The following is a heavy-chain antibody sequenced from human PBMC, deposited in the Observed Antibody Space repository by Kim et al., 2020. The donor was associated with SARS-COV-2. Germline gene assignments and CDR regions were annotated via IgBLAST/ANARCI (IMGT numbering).Heavy chain of an antibody. CDR2: ISYDGSNK. CDR1: GFTFSSYA. D-gene: IGHD6-13*01. J-gene: IGHJ3*02. Sequence: GGSLRLSCAASGFTFSSYAMHWVRQAPGKGLEWVAVISYDGSNKYYADSVKGRFTISRDNSKNTLYLQMNSLRAEDTAVYYCARGYSSSAQEDAFDIWG. V-gene: IGHV3-30*04. CDR3: ARGYSSSAQEDAFDI.